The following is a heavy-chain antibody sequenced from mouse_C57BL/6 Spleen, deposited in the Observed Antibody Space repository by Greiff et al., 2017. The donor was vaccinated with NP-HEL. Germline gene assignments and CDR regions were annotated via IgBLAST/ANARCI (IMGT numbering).Heavy chain of an antibody. V-gene: IGHV2-5*01. D-gene: IGHD2-5*01. Sequence: QVQLQQSGPGLVQPSQSLSITCTVSGFSFTSYGVHWVRQSPGKGLEWLGVIWRGGSTDYNAAFMSRLSITKDNSKSQVFFKMNSLQADDTAIYYCAKNPDSNYWYFDVWGTGTTVTVSS. CDR1: GFSFTSYG. J-gene: IGHJ1*03. CDR3: AKNPDSNYWYFDV. CDR2: IWRGGST.